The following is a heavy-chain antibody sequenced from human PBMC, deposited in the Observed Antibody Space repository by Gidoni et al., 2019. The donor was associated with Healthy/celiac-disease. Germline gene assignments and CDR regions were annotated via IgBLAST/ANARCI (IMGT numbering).Heavy chain of an antibody. D-gene: IGHD6-13*01. J-gene: IGHJ4*02. CDR3: AKIEGSSWYRVFDY. V-gene: IGHV3-23*01. CDR1: GFTLSSYA. Sequence: EVQLLESGGGLVQPGGSLRLSCAASGFTLSSYAMSWVRQAPGKGLGGVSAISGSGGSTYYADSVKGRFTISRDNSKNTLYLQMNSLRAEDTAVYYCAKIEGSSWYRVFDYWGQGTLVTVSS. CDR2: ISGSGGST.